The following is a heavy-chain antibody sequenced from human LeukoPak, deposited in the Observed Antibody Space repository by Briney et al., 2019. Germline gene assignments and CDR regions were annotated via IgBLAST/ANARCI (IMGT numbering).Heavy chain of an antibody. CDR2: INHSGST. D-gene: IGHD1-1*01. Sequence: ETLSLTCAVYGGSFSGYYWSWIRQPPGKGLEWIGEINHSGSTNYNPSLKSRVTISVDTSKNQFSLKLSSVTAADTAVYYCARAERREYYFDYWGQGTLVTVSS. J-gene: IGHJ4*02. CDR1: GGSFSGYY. CDR3: ARAERREYYFDY. V-gene: IGHV4-34*01.